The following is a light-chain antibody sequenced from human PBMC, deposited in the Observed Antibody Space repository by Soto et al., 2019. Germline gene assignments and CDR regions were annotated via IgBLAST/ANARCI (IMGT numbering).Light chain of an antibody. V-gene: IGKV3-20*01. CDR3: QQYGSSPWT. Sequence: IVLTHSPGTLSLSPLERATLSCMASQSVSSSYLAWYQQKPGQAPRLLIYGASSRATGIPDRFSGSGSGTDFTLTISRLEPEDFAVYYCQQYGSSPWTFGQGTKVDNK. J-gene: IGKJ1*01. CDR2: GAS. CDR1: QSVSSSY.